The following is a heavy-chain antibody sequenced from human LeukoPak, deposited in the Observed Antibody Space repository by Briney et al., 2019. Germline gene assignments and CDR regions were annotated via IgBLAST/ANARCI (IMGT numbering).Heavy chain of an antibody. Sequence: ASVKVSCKASGYMFTAPYIHWMRQAPGQGLEWMGWINPNSGGTRYAQTFQGRITVTRDTSTSTAYMELSGLRDDETAVYYWGRVGYCTKGVCMNYDYWGQGTLVTVSS. CDR3: GRVGYCTKGVCMNYDY. J-gene: IGHJ4*02. CDR1: GYMFTAPY. D-gene: IGHD2-8*01. CDR2: INPNSGGT. V-gene: IGHV1-2*02.